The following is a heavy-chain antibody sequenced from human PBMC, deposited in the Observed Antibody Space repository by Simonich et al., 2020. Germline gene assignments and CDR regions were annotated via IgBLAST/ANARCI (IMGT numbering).Heavy chain of an antibody. CDR3: ARDFRLQLVEIGTYYYYGMDV. J-gene: IGHJ6*02. CDR1: GFTFSSYE. CDR2: ISSRGSTI. Sequence: EVQLVESGGGLVQPGGSLRLSCAASGFTFSSYEMNWVRQAPGKGLVWVSYISSRGSTIYYADSVKGRFTISRDNAKNSLYLQMNSLRAEDTAVYYCARDFRLQLVEIGTYYYYGMDVWGQGTTVTVSS. V-gene: IGHV3-48*03. D-gene: IGHD6-6*01.